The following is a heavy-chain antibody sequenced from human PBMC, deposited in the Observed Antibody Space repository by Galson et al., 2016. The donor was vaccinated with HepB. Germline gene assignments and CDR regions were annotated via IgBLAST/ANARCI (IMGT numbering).Heavy chain of an antibody. J-gene: IGHJ4*02. CDR1: GFTFSSYG. Sequence: SLRLSCAASGFTFSSYGMHWVRQAPGKGLEWVAVISYDGSNKYYADSVKGRFTISRDNSKNTLYLQMNSLRAEDTAVYYCAKDIRSYGLFGRFDYWGQGTLVTVFS. CDR3: AKDIRSYGLFGRFDY. D-gene: IGHD5-18*01. V-gene: IGHV3-30*18. CDR2: ISYDGSNK.